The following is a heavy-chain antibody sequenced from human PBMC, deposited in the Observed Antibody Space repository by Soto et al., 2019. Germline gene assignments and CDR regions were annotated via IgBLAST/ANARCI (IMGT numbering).Heavy chain of an antibody. Sequence: SETLSLTCTVSGGSNSSHYWNLIRQPPGGGLEWIGHLYDSGTTNYSPSLRSRVSISLDTSKKQFSLKLSSVTAADTAVYFCARSTGRHAFDSWGQGIXVTVSS. CDR1: GGSNSSHY. J-gene: IGHJ3*02. CDR3: ARSTGRHAFDS. V-gene: IGHV4-59*11. CDR2: LYDSGTT.